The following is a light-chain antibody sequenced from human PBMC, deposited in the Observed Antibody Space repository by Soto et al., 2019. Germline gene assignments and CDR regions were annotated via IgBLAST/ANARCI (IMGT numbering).Light chain of an antibody. CDR3: CSYAGSTTLV. J-gene: IGLJ2*01. CDR2: EVT. V-gene: IGLV2-14*01. Sequence: QSVLTQPASVSGSPGQSITISCTGTSSDVGGYNYVSWYQQHPGKAPKLMIFEVTNRPSGVSNRFSGSKSGNTASLTISGLQADDEADYYCCSYAGSTTLVFGGGTKVTVL. CDR1: SSDVGGYNY.